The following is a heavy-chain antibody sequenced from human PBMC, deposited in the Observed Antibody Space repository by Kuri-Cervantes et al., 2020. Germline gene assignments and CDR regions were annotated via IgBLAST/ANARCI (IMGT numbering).Heavy chain of an antibody. CDR3: ARSIVVVVAATPHY. Sequence: GESLKISCAASGFTFSSHWMHWVRQAPGKGLVWVSRMNSDGSITNYADSVKGRFTISRDNAKNTLYLQMNGLRAEDTAVYYCARSIVVVVAATPHYWGQGTLVTVSS. J-gene: IGHJ4*02. CDR2: MNSDGSIT. D-gene: IGHD2-15*01. V-gene: IGHV3-74*01. CDR1: GFTFSSHW.